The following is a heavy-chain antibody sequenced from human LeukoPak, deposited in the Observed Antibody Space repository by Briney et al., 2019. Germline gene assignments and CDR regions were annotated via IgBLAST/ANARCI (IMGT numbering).Heavy chain of an antibody. CDR3: ARVLDSGYPVWDC. V-gene: IGHV1-2*02. D-gene: IGHD5-12*01. CDR1: GYTFTGYY. CDR2: INPNSGVT. Sequence: ASVKVSCKASGYTFTGYYLHWVRQAPGQGLEWMGWINPNSGVTNYAQKFQGRVTMTRDTSISTAYMELSRLRSDDTAVYYCARVLDSGYPVWDCWGQGTLVTVSS. J-gene: IGHJ4*02.